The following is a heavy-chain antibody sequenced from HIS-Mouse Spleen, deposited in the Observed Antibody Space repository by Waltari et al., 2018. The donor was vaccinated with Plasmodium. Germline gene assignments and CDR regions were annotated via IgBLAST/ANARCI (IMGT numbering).Heavy chain of an antibody. D-gene: IGHD6-13*01. J-gene: IGHJ4*02. CDR1: GFTFGSYG. Sequence: QVQLVESGGGGVRPGRSLRLSLAASGFTFGSYGMHWVRQVPGKGLEWVAVISYDGSNKYYADPVKGRFTIPRDNSKNTLYLQMNSLRAEDTAVYYCAKDRRSSSWYVDYWGQGTLVTVSS. CDR3: AKDRRSSSWYVDY. CDR2: ISYDGSNK. V-gene: IGHV3-30*18.